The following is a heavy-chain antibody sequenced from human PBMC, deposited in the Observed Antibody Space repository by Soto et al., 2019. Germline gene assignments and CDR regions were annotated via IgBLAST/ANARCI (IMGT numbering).Heavy chain of an antibody. V-gene: IGHV1-69*01. J-gene: IGHJ6*02. CDR3: ARTYSSSWYRAYYGMDV. CDR2: IIPIFGTA. Sequence: QVQLVQSGAEVKKPGSSVKVSCKASGGTLSSYAISWVRQAPGQGLEWMGGIIPIFGTANYAQKFQGRVTITADESTSTAYMELSSLRSEDTAVYYCARTYSSSWYRAYYGMDVWGQGTTVTVSS. CDR1: GGTLSSYA. D-gene: IGHD6-13*01.